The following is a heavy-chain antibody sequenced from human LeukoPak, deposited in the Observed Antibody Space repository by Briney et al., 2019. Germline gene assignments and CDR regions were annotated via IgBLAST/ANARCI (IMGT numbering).Heavy chain of an antibody. CDR2: FYPGDSDT. CDR1: VTSFTSYW. V-gene: IGHV5-51*01. Sequence: GESLKISCKALVTSFTSYWIGGFRNLPGKGLEGLGIFYPGDSDTRYSPSFQGQVTISADKSISTAYLQWSSLKASDTAMYYCARTIAVAGKMYNWFDPWGQGTLVTVSS. J-gene: IGHJ5*02. CDR3: ARTIAVAGKMYNWFDP. D-gene: IGHD6-19*01.